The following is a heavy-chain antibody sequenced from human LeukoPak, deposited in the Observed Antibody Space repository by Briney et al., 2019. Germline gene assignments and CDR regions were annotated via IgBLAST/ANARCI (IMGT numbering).Heavy chain of an antibody. D-gene: IGHD6-13*01. CDR3: ARDSLSSSSSIYYFDY. V-gene: IGHV6-1*01. CDR2: TYYRSKWYN. Sequence: SQTLSLTCAISGDSVSSNSAAWNWIRQSPSRGLEWLGRTYYRSKWYNDYAVSVKSRITINPDTSKNQFSLQLNSVTPEDTAVYYCARDSLSSSSSIYYFDYWGQGTLVTVSS. J-gene: IGHJ4*02. CDR1: GDSVSSNSAA.